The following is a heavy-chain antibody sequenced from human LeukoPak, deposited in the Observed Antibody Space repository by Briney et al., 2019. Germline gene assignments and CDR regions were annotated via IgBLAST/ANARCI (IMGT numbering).Heavy chain of an antibody. D-gene: IGHD2-15*01. CDR1: GGSISSYY. V-gene: IGHV4-59*08. Sequence: SETLSLTCTVSGGSISSYYWSWIRQPPGKGLEWIGYIYYSGSTNYNPSLKNRLTISVDTSKNQFSLKLSSVTAADTAVYYCARHVTGYCSGGSCLPHEFDPWGQGTLVTVSS. CDR2: IYYSGST. CDR3: ARHVTGYCSGGSCLPHEFDP. J-gene: IGHJ5*02.